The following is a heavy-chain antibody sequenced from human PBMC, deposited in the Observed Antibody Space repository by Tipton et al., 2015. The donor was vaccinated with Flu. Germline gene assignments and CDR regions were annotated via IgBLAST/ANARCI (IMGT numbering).Heavy chain of an antibody. D-gene: IGHD1-26*01. J-gene: IGHJ6*02. V-gene: IGHV3-66*01. CDR1: GFTVSSNY. Sequence: SLRLSCAASGFTVSSNYMSWVRQAPGKGLEWVSVIYSGGSTYYADSVKGRFTISRDNSKNTLYLQMNSLRAEDTAVYYCASNPASSGSYFFQRVVSNYYYYGMDVWGQGTTVTVSS. CDR2: IYSGGST. CDR3: ASNPASSGSYFFQRVVSNYYYYGMDV.